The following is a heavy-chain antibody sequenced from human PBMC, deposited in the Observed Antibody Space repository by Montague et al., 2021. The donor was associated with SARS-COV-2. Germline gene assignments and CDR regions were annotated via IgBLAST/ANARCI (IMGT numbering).Heavy chain of an antibody. CDR1: GGSFSTNY. D-gene: IGHD1-14*01. V-gene: IGHV4-59*01. J-gene: IGHJ4*02. Sequence: SETLSLTCTVSGGSFSTNYWTWIWQPPTKGLERNGNVFLCGNINRYPPPKSRVPISVDTSKNQFFLALNPVTPAATAVDYCARAQPRTIEFGGWGTRATVPS. CDR3: ARAQPRTIEF. CDR2: VFLCGNI.